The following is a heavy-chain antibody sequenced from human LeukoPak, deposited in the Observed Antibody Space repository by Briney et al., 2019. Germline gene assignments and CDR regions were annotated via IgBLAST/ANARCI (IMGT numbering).Heavy chain of an antibody. CDR2: INHSGST. CDR1: GGSFSGYY. D-gene: IGHD3/OR15-3a*01. V-gene: IGHV4-34*01. Sequence: SETLSLTCAVYGGSFSGYYWSWIRQPPGKGLEWIGEINHSGSTNYNPSLKSRVTISVDTSKNQFSLKLSSVTAADTAVYYCARGFLWTGIFDYWGQGTLVTVSS. J-gene: IGHJ4*02. CDR3: ARGFLWTGIFDY.